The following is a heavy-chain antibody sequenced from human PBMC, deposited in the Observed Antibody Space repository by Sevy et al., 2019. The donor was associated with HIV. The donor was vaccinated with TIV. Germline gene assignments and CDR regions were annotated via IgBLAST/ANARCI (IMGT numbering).Heavy chain of an antibody. Sequence: GGSLRLSCTASGFIFSNFAMHWVRQAPGKGLEWVAGTTYDGSHKYYTDSVKGRFTVSRDNSRNILSLEMNTLRRDGTGVYYYARGENGDEFFQYWGQGTLVTVSS. J-gene: IGHJ1*01. CDR1: GFIFSNFA. CDR3: ARGENGDEFFQY. D-gene: IGHD4-17*01. CDR2: TTYDGSHK. V-gene: IGHV3-30*04.